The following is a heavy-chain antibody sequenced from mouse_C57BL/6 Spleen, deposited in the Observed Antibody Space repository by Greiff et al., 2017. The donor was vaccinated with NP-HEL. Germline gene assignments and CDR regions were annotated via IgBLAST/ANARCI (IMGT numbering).Heavy chain of an antibody. D-gene: IGHD2-5*01. Sequence: QVQLKQSGAELMKPGASVKLSCKATGYTFTGYWIEWVKQRPGHGLEWIGEILPGSGSTNYNEKFKGKATFTADTSSNTAYMQLSSLTTEDSAIYYCARPPAYYSNQAAWFAYWGQGTLVTVSA. CDR3: ARPPAYYSNQAAWFAY. CDR2: ILPGSGST. CDR1: GYTFTGYW. J-gene: IGHJ3*01. V-gene: IGHV1-9*01.